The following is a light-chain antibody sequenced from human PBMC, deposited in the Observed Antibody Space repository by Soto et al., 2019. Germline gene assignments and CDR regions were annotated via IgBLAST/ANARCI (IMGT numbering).Light chain of an antibody. Sequence: QSALTQPASVSGSPGQSITISCTGTSSDVGSYNLVSWYQQHPGKAPKFIIYEGTKRPSGVSNRFSGSKSGNTASLTISGLQAEDEADYYCCSYAGNSTLVFGGGTKLTVL. CDR1: SSDVGSYNL. J-gene: IGLJ2*01. CDR2: EGT. CDR3: CSYAGNSTLV. V-gene: IGLV2-23*01.